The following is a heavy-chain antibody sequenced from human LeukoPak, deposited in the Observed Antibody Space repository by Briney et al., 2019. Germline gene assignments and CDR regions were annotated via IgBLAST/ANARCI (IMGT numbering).Heavy chain of an antibody. D-gene: IGHD5-12*01. J-gene: IGHJ6*03. V-gene: IGHV3-23*01. CDR3: AKRGGYDSGYYYYYMDV. Sequence: GGSLRLSCTVSGFTVSSNSMSWVRQAPGKGLEWVSAISGSGGSTYYADSVKGRFTISRDNSKNTLYLQMNSLRAEDTAVYYCAKRGGYDSGYYYYYMDVWGKGTTVTISS. CDR1: GFTVSSNS. CDR2: ISGSGGST.